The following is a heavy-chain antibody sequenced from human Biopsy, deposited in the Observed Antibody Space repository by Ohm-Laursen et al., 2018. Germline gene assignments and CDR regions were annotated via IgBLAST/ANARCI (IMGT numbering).Heavy chain of an antibody. J-gene: IGHJ3*02. Sequence: GTLSLTCSVSGGSMTGYEWSWIRLAPGKGLEWIGYIYYSGGTKYNPSLASRVTFSVDMPKSQFSLKLYSVTAADAAVYYCARVEAGTYDALDIWGQGTLVAVSA. CDR2: IYYSGGT. D-gene: IGHD1-26*01. CDR1: GGSMTGYE. CDR3: ARVEAGTYDALDI. V-gene: IGHV4-59*01.